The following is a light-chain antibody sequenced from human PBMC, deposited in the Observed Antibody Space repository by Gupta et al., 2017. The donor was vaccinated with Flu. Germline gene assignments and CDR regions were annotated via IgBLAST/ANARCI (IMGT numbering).Light chain of an antibody. Sequence: EIVLTQSPGTLSLSPGERATLSCRASQTLSSSFLGWYQQKPGQAPRFLIYGASNRAAGIPDRFSGSGSGTEFTLTISRLEPDDFAVYFCQHDGSSPRTFGQGTTVEIK. J-gene: IGKJ1*01. V-gene: IGKV3-20*01. CDR1: QTLSSSF. CDR2: GAS. CDR3: QHDGSSPRT.